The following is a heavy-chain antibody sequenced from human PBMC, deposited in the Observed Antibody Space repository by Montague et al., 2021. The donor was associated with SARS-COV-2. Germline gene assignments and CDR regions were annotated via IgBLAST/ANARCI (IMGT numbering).Heavy chain of an antibody. D-gene: IGHD2-2*01. CDR3: ARGYCSSTTCYRSLHY. CDR2: IYHSGYT. J-gene: IGHJ4*02. CDR1: GFPISSGNH. Sequence: SETLCLTCSVTGFPISSGNHWGWIRRSPGKGPEWIGSIYHSGYTSYNPSLRSRVTISGDTSKNHFSLKLRSVTAADTAIYYCARGYCSSTTCYRSLHYWGQGTLVAVSS. V-gene: IGHV4-38-2*02.